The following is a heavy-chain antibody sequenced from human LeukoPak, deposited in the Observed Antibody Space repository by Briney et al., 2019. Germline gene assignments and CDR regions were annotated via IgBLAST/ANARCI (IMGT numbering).Heavy chain of an antibody. CDR3: ARYTAHAGGWFYP. D-gene: IGHD5-18*01. V-gene: IGHV4-59*08. CDR1: RGCISRYY. CDR2: IYSSGST. Sequence: PSETLSLTRTVSRGCISRYYWSWIRQPPGKGLEWIGYIYSSGSTNYNPSLKSRITISVDTSKNQFSLKLSSVTAADTAVYYCARYTAHAGGWFYPWGQGALVTVSS. J-gene: IGHJ5*02.